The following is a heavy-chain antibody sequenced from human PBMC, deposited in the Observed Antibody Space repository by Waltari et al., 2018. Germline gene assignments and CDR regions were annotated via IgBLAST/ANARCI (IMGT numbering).Heavy chain of an antibody. CDR1: GFTFRDAW. CDR2: IKTRTGDGTR. V-gene: IGHV3-15*01. CDR3: TTDLRYCSGGSCFTRDY. D-gene: IGHD2-15*01. J-gene: IGHJ4*02. Sequence: EVQLVESGGGLVKPGGSLRLSCVGSGFTFRDAWMNWVRQAPGKGREWVGRIKTRTGDGTRDYTAPLEGRFTISRDDSKNTLYLQMNSLKTEDTAVYYCTTDLRYCSGGSCFTRDYWGQGTLVTVSS.